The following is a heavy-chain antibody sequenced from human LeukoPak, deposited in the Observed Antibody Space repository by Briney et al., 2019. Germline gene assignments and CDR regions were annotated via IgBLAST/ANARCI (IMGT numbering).Heavy chain of an antibody. CDR3: ARVGGVVVVAATH. V-gene: IGHV4-34*01. CDR2: INHSGST. D-gene: IGHD2-15*01. Sequence: SETLSLTCAVYGGSFSGYYWSWIRQPPGKGLEWIGEINHSGSTNYNPSLKSRVTISVDTSKNQFSLKLSSVTAADTAVYYCARVGGVVVVAATHWGQGTLVTVSS. CDR1: GGSFSGYY. J-gene: IGHJ4*02.